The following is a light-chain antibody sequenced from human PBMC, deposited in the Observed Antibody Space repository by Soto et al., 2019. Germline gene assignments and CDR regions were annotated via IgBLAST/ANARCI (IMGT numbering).Light chain of an antibody. CDR1: QSISSW. Sequence: DIQKTQSPSTLSASVGDRVTITCRASQSISSWLAWYQQKPGKAPKLLIYKASSIESGVPSRFSGSRSGTEFTLTISSLQPDDFATYYCQQYGTFGQGTKLEIK. J-gene: IGKJ2*01. CDR3: QQYGT. CDR2: KAS. V-gene: IGKV1-5*03.